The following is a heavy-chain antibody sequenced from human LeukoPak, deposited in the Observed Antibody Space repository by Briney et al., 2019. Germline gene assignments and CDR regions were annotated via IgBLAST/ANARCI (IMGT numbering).Heavy chain of an antibody. Sequence: PSETLSLTCAVYIDSFSNHHWNWIRQTPSKGLEWIGVVNEVGGTNICPSLGNRRISFFDTSKNKFLLKLISVTVEDTAVYYGARGQGATGPQVGKNWVDPWGQGTRVSVSS. CDR3: ARGQGATGPQVGKNWVDP. J-gene: IGHJ5*02. D-gene: IGHD1-26*01. CDR1: IDSFSNHH. CDR2: VNEVGGT. V-gene: IGHV4-34*04.